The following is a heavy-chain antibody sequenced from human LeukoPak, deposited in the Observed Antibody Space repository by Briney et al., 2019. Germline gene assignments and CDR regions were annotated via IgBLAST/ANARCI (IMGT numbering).Heavy chain of an antibody. J-gene: IGHJ4*02. Sequence: PSETLSLPCTVSSGSISGHLWSWNRRSAGKGLKWTGHIHSIGSPTYGPSLNSRDTMSVDASQDQFSLKLHSVTAADTVVYYCVRGGDGYNYFDSWGQGALVTVSS. D-gene: IGHD5-24*01. CDR3: VRGGDGYNYFDS. CDR1: SGSISGHL. V-gene: IGHV4-4*07. CDR2: IHSIGSP.